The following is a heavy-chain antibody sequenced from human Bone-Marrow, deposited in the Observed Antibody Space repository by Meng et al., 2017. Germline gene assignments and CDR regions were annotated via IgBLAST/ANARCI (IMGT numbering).Heavy chain of an antibody. V-gene: IGHV3-7*01. CDR2: IRRDGSEK. D-gene: IGHD6-19*01. CDR3: ATSFDSAGND. CDR1: GFIFSNSW. J-gene: IGHJ4*02. Sequence: GESLKISCKASGFIFSNSWMSWVRQAPGKGLEWVANIRRDGSEKYYLDSVKGRFTISRDNAENSLFLQMNSLTADDTAVYYCATSFDSAGNDWGQGTLVTVSS.